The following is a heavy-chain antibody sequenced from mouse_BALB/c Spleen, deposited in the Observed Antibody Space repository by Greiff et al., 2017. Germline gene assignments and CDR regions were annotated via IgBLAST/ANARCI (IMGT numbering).Heavy chain of an antibody. Sequence: QVQLQQSGAELAKPGASVKMSCKASGYTFTSYWMHWVKQRPGQGLEWIGYINPSTGYTEYNQKFKDKATLTADKSSSTAYMQLSSLTSEDSAVYYCARRFITTVVAKDYWGQGTTLTVSS. V-gene: IGHV1-7*01. J-gene: IGHJ2*01. CDR1: GYTFTSYW. CDR3: ARRFITTVVAKDY. CDR2: INPSTGYT. D-gene: IGHD1-1*01.